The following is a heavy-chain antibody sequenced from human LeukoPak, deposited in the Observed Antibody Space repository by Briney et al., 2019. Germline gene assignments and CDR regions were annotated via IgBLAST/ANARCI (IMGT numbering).Heavy chain of an antibody. Sequence: GGSLRLSCAGSGFTFSGYSLNWVRQAPGKGLEWVSSITSSGSSMYYADSVKGRFTISRDNAESSVYLQMNSLRVDDTGLYYCTRDIDDVLTGDDAFDVWGKGTVVTVSS. D-gene: IGHD3-9*01. CDR3: TRDIDDVLTGDDAFDV. CDR2: ITSSGSSM. J-gene: IGHJ3*01. V-gene: IGHV3-21*03. CDR1: GFTFSGYS.